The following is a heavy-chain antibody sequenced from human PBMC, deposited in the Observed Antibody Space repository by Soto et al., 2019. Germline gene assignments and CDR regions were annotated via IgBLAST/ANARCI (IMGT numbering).Heavy chain of an antibody. CDR1: GFTFSSYW. CDR3: AFSVVLAATEPYCDY. CDR2: IKQDGSEK. J-gene: IGHJ4*02. Sequence: PGGSLRLSCAASGFTFSSYWMSWVRQAPGKGLEWVANIKQDGSEKYYVDSVKGRFPISRDNAMNSLYLQMNSLRAEDTAVYYCAFSVVLAATEPYCDYWGQGALVTVSS. D-gene: IGHD2-15*01. V-gene: IGHV3-7*01.